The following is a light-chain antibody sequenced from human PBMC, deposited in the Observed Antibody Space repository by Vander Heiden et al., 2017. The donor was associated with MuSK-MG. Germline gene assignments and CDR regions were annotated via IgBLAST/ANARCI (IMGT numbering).Light chain of an antibody. Sequence: SSELTQDPAVSVALGQTVRITCQGDSLRGYYASWYQQKPRQAPALVIYGNNNRPSGIPDRFSGSISGNTASFTITGAQAEDEADYYCGSRDSTDNRSGIFGGGTKLTVL. CDR2: GNN. J-gene: IGLJ2*01. CDR1: SLRGYY. CDR3: GSRDSTDNRSGI. V-gene: IGLV3-19*01.